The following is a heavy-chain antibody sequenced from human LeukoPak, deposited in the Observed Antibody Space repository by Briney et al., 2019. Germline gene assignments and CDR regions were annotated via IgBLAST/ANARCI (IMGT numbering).Heavy chain of an antibody. D-gene: IGHD1-26*01. J-gene: IGHJ4*02. V-gene: IGHV4-4*07. CDR2: IYTSGST. Sequence: SETLSLTCTVSGGTISSYYWSWIRQPAGKGLEWIGRIYTSGSTNYNPSLKSRVTMSVDTSKNQFSLKLSSVTAADTAVYYCARENPEWELEAGFDYWGQGTLVTVSS. CDR3: ARENPEWELEAGFDY. CDR1: GGTISSYY.